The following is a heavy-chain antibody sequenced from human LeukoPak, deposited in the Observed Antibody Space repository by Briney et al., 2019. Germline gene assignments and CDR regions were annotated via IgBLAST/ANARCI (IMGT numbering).Heavy chain of an antibody. J-gene: IGHJ3*02. CDR3: ARRGIAARDDI. Sequence: ASVRVSCKASGYTFTSYGISWVRQAPGEGVEWMGWISAYNGNTNYAQTLQGRVTITTDTSTSTAYMELRSLRSDDTAVYYCARRGIAARDDIWGQGTMVTVSS. V-gene: IGHV1-18*01. CDR1: GYTFTSYG. D-gene: IGHD6-6*01. CDR2: ISAYNGNT.